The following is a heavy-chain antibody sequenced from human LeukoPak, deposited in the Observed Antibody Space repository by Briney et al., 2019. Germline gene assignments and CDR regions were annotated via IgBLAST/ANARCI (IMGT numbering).Heavy chain of an antibody. CDR2: ISSSGSTI. J-gene: IGHJ4*02. CDR3: ARGLIMITFGGVIRGSDY. CDR1: GFTFSSYS. Sequence: GGSLRLSCAASGFTFSSYSMNWVRQAPGKGLEWVSYISSSGSTIYYADSVKGRFTISRDNAKNSLYLQMNSLRAEDTAVYYCARGLIMITFGGVIRGSDYWGQGTLVTVSS. D-gene: IGHD3-16*02. V-gene: IGHV3-48*04.